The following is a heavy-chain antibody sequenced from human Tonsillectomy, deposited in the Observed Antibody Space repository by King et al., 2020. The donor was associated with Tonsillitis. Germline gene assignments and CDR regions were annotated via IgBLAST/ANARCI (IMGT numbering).Heavy chain of an antibody. CDR3: ARVRPNSYGSGSYSNFAPGFDY. CDR2: IYYSGST. V-gene: IGHV4-30-4*01. Sequence: QLQESGPGLVKPSQTLSLTCTVSGGSISSGDYYWSWIRQPPGKGLEWIGYIYYSGSTYYNPSLKSRVTISVDTSKNQFSLKLSSVTAADTAVYYCARVRPNSYGSGSYSNFAPGFDYWGQGTLVTVSS. CDR1: GGSISSGDYY. D-gene: IGHD3-10*01. J-gene: IGHJ4*02.